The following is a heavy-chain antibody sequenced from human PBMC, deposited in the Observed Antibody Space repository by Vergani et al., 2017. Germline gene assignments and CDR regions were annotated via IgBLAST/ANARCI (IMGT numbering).Heavy chain of an antibody. J-gene: IGHJ4*02. CDR2: IKQDGSEK. CDR3: ATRPHYSSVDSYWGVFDY. Sequence: EVQLVESGGGLVQPGGSMRLSCAASGFTFRNFWMTWVRHVPGKGLEWVANIKQDGSEKNYVDSVKGRFTISRDNARNSLYLQMNSLRAEDTAVYYCATRPHYSSVDSYWGVFDYWGQGTLVTVSS. V-gene: IGHV3-7*01. D-gene: IGHD3-22*01. CDR1: GFTFRNFW.